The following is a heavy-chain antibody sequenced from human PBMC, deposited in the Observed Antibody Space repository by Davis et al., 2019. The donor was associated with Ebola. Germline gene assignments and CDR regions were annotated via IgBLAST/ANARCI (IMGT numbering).Heavy chain of an antibody. D-gene: IGHD3-10*01. CDR1: GGSFSGYY. CDR3: ARAALLWFREPPGP. Sequence: SDTLSLTCAVYGGSFSGYYWSWIRQPPGKGLEWIGEINHSGSTNYNPSLKSRVTISVDTSKNQFSLKLSSVTAADTAVYYCARAALLWFREPPGPWGQGTLVTVSS. V-gene: IGHV4-34*01. J-gene: IGHJ5*02. CDR2: INHSGST.